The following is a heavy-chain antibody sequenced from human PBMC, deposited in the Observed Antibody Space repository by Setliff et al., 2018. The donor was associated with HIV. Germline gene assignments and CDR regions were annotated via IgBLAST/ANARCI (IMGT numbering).Heavy chain of an antibody. J-gene: IGHJ5*02. CDR2: IHTSGRT. Sequence: SETLSLTCAVSSESIVSYYWNWIRQPPGRGLEWIGHIHTSGRTKYNPSLKSRLTILVDTSKKQISLRLHSVTAADTAVYYCARHEGYLYDGSRYFGRLDPWGQGTLVTVSS. V-gene: IGHV4-59*08. CDR1: SESIVSYY. D-gene: IGHD2-15*01. CDR3: ARHEGYLYDGSRYFGRLDP.